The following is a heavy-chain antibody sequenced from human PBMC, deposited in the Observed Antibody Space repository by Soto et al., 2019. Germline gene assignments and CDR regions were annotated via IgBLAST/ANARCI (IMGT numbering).Heavy chain of an antibody. J-gene: IGHJ4*02. CDR2: INAGNGYT. CDR3: ARGGDDCTTTSCYLIDY. D-gene: IGHD2-2*01. Sequence: QVQLVQSGAEVKKPGASVMVSCQASGYTFTTYAMHWVRQAPGQRLEWMGWINAGNGYTKYSQKVQGRVTITRDTSATTAYVELSSLRAEDTAVYYCARGGDDCTTTSCYLIDYWGQGTLVTVSS. V-gene: IGHV1-3*01. CDR1: GYTFTTYA.